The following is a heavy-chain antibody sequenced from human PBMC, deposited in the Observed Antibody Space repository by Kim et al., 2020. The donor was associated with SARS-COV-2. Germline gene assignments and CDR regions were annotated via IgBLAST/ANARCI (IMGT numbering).Heavy chain of an antibody. Sequence: PSLNGRVTIAVDTTKNQFSMKLSSVTGADTAVYYCARVRVVVPAARNWFDPWGQGTLVTVSS. V-gene: IGHV4-31*02. J-gene: IGHJ5*02. D-gene: IGHD2-2*01. CDR3: ARVRVVVPAARNWFDP.